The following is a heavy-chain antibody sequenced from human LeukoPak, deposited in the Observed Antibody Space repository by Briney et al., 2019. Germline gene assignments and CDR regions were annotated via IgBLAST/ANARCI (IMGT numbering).Heavy chain of an antibody. J-gene: IGHJ4*02. Sequence: GGSLRLSCEVSGFSFSNSWMHWVRQAPGKGLVWVSHISPDGTNKEYADFAKGRFTISRDNSKNTLYLQMNSLRAEDTAVYYCAKEPAPTIVVVTPNYWGQGTLVTVSS. D-gene: IGHD3-22*01. V-gene: IGHV3-74*01. CDR3: AKEPAPTIVVVTPNY. CDR1: GFSFSNSW. CDR2: ISPDGTNK.